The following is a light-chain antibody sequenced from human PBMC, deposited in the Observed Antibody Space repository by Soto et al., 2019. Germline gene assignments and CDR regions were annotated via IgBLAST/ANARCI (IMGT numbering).Light chain of an antibody. CDR2: GNS. CDR3: QSYDSSLSGWV. CDR1: SSNIGAGYD. Sequence: QYVLTQPPSVSGAPGQRVTISCTGSSSNIGAGYDVHWYQQLPGTAPKVLIYGNSNRPSGVPDRFSGSKSGTSASLAITGLQAEDEADYYCQSYDSSLSGWVFGGGTKVTVL. V-gene: IGLV1-40*01. J-gene: IGLJ3*02.